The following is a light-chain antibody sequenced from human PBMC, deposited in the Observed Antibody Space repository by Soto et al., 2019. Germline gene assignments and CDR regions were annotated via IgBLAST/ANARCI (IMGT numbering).Light chain of an antibody. CDR1: QSLLHSNGYNY. Sequence: DIVMTQSPLSLPVTPGEPASISCRSSQSLLHSNGYNYLDLYLQKPGQSPQLLIYLGSNRASGVPDRFSGSGSGKDFTLKFSRVEVEDVGVYYCMQALQTLTCRGGTKVEIK. V-gene: IGKV2-28*01. CDR3: MQALQTLT. J-gene: IGKJ4*01. CDR2: LGS.